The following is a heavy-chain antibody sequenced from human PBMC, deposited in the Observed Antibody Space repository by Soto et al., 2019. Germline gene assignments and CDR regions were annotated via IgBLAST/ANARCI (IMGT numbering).Heavy chain of an antibody. CDR3: ARGPSWDYYYYGMDV. J-gene: IGHJ6*02. Sequence: SLRLSCAASGFTFSDYYMSWIRQAPGKGLEWVSYISSSGSTIYYADSVKGRFTISRDNAKNSLHLQMNSLRAEDTAVYYCARGPSWDYYYYGMDVWGQGTTVTVSS. V-gene: IGHV3-11*01. D-gene: IGHD2-2*01. CDR2: ISSSGSTI. CDR1: GFTFSDYY.